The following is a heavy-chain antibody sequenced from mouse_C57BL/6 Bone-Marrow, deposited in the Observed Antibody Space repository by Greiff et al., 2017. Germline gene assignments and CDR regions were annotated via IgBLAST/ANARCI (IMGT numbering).Heavy chain of an antibody. CDR3: TTCSTTVVATVGYYFDY. CDR2: IDPENGDT. Sequence: VQLQQSGAELVRPGASVKLSCTASGFNIKDDYMHWVKQRPEQGLEWIGWIDPENGDTEYASKFQGKATITADTSSNTAYLQLSSLTSEDTAVYYCTTCSTTVVATVGYYFDYWGQGTTLTVSS. V-gene: IGHV14-4*01. CDR1: GFNIKDDY. J-gene: IGHJ2*01. D-gene: IGHD1-1*01.